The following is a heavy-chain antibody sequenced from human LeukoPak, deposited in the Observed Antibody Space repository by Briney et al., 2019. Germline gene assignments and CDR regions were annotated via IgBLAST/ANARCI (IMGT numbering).Heavy chain of an antibody. CDR2: IIPIFGTA. V-gene: IGHV1-69*13. J-gene: IGHJ4*02. D-gene: IGHD6-19*01. Sequence: GASVKVSCKASGGTFSSYAISWVRQAPGQGLEWMGGIIPIFGTANYAQKFQDRVTITADGSTSTAYMELSSLRSEDTAVYYCASSSYSSGWYLFDYRGQGTLVTVSS. CDR3: ASSSYSSGWYLFDY. CDR1: GGTFSSYA.